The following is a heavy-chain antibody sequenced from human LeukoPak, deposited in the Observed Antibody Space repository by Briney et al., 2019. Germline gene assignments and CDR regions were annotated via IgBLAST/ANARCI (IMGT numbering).Heavy chain of an antibody. CDR2: IRSSSNNT. CDR3: AKMKGHPLPKYYMDV. V-gene: IGHV3-23*01. Sequence: PGGFLRLSCAASGFTFSGFAMSWVRRTPGKGLEWVSGIRSSSNNTLYADSVKGRFTISRDNSKNTLYLEMNSLRAEDTAIYYCAKMKGHPLPKYYMDVWGQGTTVTVSS. D-gene: IGHD1-26*01. J-gene: IGHJ6*01. CDR1: GFTFSGFA.